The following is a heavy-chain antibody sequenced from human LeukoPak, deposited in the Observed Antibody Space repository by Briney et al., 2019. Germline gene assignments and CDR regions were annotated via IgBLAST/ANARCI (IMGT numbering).Heavy chain of an antibody. J-gene: IGHJ5*02. D-gene: IGHD6-13*01. CDR2: MNPYSANT. V-gene: IGHV1-8*03. CDR1: GYTFTNYD. Sequence: ASVKVSCKASGYTFTNYDIHWVRQATGQGLEWMGWMNPYSANTGYAQNFQGRITITRNTSISTAYMELCSLRSEDTAVYYCARTQHLVLRSPLDPWGQGTLVTVSS. CDR3: ARTQHLVLRSPLDP.